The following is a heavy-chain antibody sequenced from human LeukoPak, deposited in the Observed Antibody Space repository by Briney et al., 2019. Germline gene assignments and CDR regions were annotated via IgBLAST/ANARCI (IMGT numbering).Heavy chain of an antibody. V-gene: IGHV1-46*01. Sequence: ASVKVSCKAFGYTFTSNYMHWVRQAPGQGPEWMGVISPSGGSTTYAQKLQGRVTMTTDTSTSTAYMELRSLRSDDTAVYYCAREGVTIFGVVISWFDPWGQGTLVTVSS. CDR1: GYTFTSNY. J-gene: IGHJ5*02. D-gene: IGHD3-3*01. CDR2: ISPSGGST. CDR3: AREGVTIFGVVISWFDP.